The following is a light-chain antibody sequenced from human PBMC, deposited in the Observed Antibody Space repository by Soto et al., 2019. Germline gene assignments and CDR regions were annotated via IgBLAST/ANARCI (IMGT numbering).Light chain of an antibody. J-gene: IGLJ2*01. CDR2: RNS. Sequence: QPVLTQPPSASGTPGQRVTISCSGSSSNIGSNYVYWYQQLPGTVPQLLIYRNSERPSGVPDRFSGSKFGTSASLAISGRRSEDVGDYYCVACDDSLSGVVLGGGTKHTVL. CDR3: VACDDSLSGVV. V-gene: IGLV1-47*01. CDR1: SSNIGSNY.